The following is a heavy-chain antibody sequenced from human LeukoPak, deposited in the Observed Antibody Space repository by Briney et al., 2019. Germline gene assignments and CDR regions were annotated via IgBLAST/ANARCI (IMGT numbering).Heavy chain of an antibody. CDR3: ATPYCSGISCLDVFNV. CDR1: GVSVSDGRYY. D-gene: IGHD2-2*01. V-gene: IGHV4-31*03. Sequence: KASQTLSLTCNVSGVSVSDGRYYWTWIRQHPGKGLEWVGYKYYSGSAKYNPSLKSRLTISIDTSKNQFSLQLSSVTAADTATYYCATPYCSGISCLDVFNVWGQGTRVTVSS. CDR2: KYYSGSA. J-gene: IGHJ3*01.